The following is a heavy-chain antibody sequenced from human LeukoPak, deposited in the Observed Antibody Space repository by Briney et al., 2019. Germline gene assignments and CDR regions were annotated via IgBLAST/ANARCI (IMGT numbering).Heavy chain of an antibody. Sequence: GGSLRLSCAASGFTFSSYAMHWDRQAPGKGLEWVAVISYDGSNKYYADSVKGRFTISRDNSKNTLYLQMNSLRAEDTAVYYCARGFDYYDSSGYPWVAFDIWGQGTMVTVSS. CDR2: ISYDGSNK. V-gene: IGHV3-30-3*01. J-gene: IGHJ3*02. D-gene: IGHD3-22*01. CDR3: ARGFDYYDSSGYPWVAFDI. CDR1: GFTFSSYA.